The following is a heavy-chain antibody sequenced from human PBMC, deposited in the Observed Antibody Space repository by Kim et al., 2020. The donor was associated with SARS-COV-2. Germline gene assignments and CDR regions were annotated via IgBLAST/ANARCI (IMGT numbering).Heavy chain of an antibody. CDR3: STEGALPSSPFLAFDV. Sequence: SETLSLTCTVSGGSVSSGTHYWSWIRQPPGKGLEWIGSIYYSGTTNYNPSLKSRVTISIDTSKNQFSLKLSSVDAADTAVYYCSTEGALPSSPFLAFDV. CDR2: IYYSGTT. CDR1: GGSVSSGTHY. V-gene: IGHV4-61*01. J-gene: IGHJ3*01. D-gene: IGHD1-26*01.